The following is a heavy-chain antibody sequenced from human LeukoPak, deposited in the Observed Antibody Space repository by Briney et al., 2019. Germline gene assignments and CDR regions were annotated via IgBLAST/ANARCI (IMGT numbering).Heavy chain of an antibody. J-gene: IGHJ4*02. CDR1: GFTFSSYW. V-gene: IGHV3-7*01. D-gene: IGHD3-10*01. CDR3: ARDPPGFGELLYPGGAYDY. Sequence: GGSLRLSCAASGFTFSSYWMSWVRQAPGKGLEWVANIKQDGSEKYYVDSVKGRFTISRDNAKNSLYLQMNSLRAEDTAVYYCARDPPGFGELLYPGGAYDYWGQGTLVTVSS. CDR2: IKQDGSEK.